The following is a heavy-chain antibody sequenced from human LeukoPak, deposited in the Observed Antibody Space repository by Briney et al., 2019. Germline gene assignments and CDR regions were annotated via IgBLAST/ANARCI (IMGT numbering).Heavy chain of an antibody. J-gene: IGHJ6*03. CDR3: AADFRVTMVRGSHWYYMDV. CDR2: IVAGSGNT. V-gene: IGHV1-58*02. Sequence: SVKVSCKASVFTFTSSAMQCVRQARGQRLEWIGWIVAGSGNTNYAQKFQERVTITRDMSTSTAYMELSSLRSEDTAVYYCAADFRVTMVRGSHWYYMDVWGKGTTVTISS. D-gene: IGHD3-10*01. CDR1: VFTFTSSA.